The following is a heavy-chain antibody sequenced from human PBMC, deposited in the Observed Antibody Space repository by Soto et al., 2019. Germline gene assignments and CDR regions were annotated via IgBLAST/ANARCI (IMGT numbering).Heavy chain of an antibody. CDR2: INHSGST. D-gene: IGHD6-13*01. V-gene: IGHV4-34*01. CDR1: GGSFSGYY. CDR3: ARDSTYSSSWGPYYYYGMDV. J-gene: IGHJ6*02. Sequence: SETLSLTCAVYGGSFSGYYWSWIRQPPGKGLEWIGEINHSGSTNYNPSLKSRVTISVDTSKNQFSLKLSSVTAADTAVYYCARDSTYSSSWGPYYYYGMDVWGQGTTVTVSS.